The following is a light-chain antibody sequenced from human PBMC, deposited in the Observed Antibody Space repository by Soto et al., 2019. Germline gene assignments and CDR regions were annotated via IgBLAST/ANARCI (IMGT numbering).Light chain of an antibody. Sequence: QSALTQPASVSGSPGQSITISCTGTSSNVGSYILVSWYQQHPGKTPKLMIYEASKRPSGVSNRFAGSKSGNTASLTISGLQAEDEADYYCCSYAGSSTYVFGGGTKLTVL. CDR3: CSYAGSSTYV. CDR2: EAS. CDR1: SSNVGSYIL. V-gene: IGLV2-23*01. J-gene: IGLJ2*01.